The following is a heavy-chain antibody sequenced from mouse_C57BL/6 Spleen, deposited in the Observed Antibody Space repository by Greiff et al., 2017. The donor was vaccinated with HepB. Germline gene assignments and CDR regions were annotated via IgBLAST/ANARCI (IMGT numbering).Heavy chain of an antibody. Sequence: EVQGVESGGGLVKPGGSLKLSCAASGFTFSDYGMHWVRQAPEKGLEWVAYISSGSSTIYYAAKVKGRFTISRDNAKNTLFLQMTSLRSEDTAMYYCARPPYYSSYGYFDVWGTGTTVTVSS. J-gene: IGHJ1*03. V-gene: IGHV5-17*01. CDR2: ISSGSSTI. CDR1: GFTFSDYG. D-gene: IGHD2-5*01. CDR3: ARPPYYSSYGYFDV.